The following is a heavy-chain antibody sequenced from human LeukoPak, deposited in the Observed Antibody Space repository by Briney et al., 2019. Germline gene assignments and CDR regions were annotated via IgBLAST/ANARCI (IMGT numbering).Heavy chain of an antibody. J-gene: IGHJ4*02. Sequence: GGSLRLSCAASGFTFSSYGMHWVRQAPGKGLKWVAFIRYDGSNKYYADSVKGRFTISRDNSKNTLYLQMNSLRAEDTAVYYCAKLGEWLSDYWGQGTLVTVSS. CDR3: AKLGEWLSDY. CDR1: GFTFSSYG. CDR2: IRYDGSNK. V-gene: IGHV3-30*02. D-gene: IGHD3-10*01.